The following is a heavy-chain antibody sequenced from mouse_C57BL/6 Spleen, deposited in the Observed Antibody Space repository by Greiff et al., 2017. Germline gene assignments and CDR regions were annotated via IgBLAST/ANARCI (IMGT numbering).Heavy chain of an antibody. CDR2: ILPGSGST. Sequence: VHLVESGAELMKPGASVKFSCKATGYTLTGYWIEWVKQRPGHGLEWIGEILPGSGSTNYNEKFKGKATFTADTSSNTAYMQLSSLTTEDAAIYYRARPLTTGYAMDYWGQGTSVTVPS. J-gene: IGHJ4*01. V-gene: IGHV1-9*01. CDR3: ARPLTTGYAMDY. D-gene: IGHD1-1*01. CDR1: GYTLTGYW.